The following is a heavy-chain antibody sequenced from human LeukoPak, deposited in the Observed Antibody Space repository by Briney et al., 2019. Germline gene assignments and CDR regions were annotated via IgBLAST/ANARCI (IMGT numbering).Heavy chain of an antibody. Sequence: GGSLRLSCAASGFTFDDYAMHWVRQTPGKGLEWVSGINWNSGSIDYADSVKGRFTISRDNAKNSLYLQMNNLRAGDTALYYCARGGGIVGASNRYYYYYMDVWGKGTTVTISS. CDR3: ARGGGIVGASNRYYYYYMDV. J-gene: IGHJ6*03. CDR1: GFTFDDYA. CDR2: INWNSGSI. D-gene: IGHD1-26*01. V-gene: IGHV3-9*01.